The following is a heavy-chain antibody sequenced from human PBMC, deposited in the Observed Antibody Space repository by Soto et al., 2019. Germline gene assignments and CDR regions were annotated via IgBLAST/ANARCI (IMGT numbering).Heavy chain of an antibody. J-gene: IGHJ6*03. Sequence: SETLSLTCTVSGGSISSYYWSWIRQPPGKGLEWIGYIYYSGSTNYNPSLKSRVTISVDTSKNQFSLKLSSVTAADTAVYYCASLLYSSSFYYYYYMDVWGKGTTVTVS. V-gene: IGHV4-59*08. CDR2: IYYSGST. D-gene: IGHD6-13*01. CDR3: ASLLYSSSFYYYYYMDV. CDR1: GGSISSYY.